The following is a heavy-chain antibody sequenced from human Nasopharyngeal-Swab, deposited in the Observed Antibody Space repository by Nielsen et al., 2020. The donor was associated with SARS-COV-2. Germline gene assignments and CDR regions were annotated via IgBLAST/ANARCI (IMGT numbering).Heavy chain of an antibody. CDR3: ATGSAAARRNWFDP. CDR1: GGTFSSYA. J-gene: IGHJ5*02. CDR2: IIPILGIA. D-gene: IGHD6-13*01. V-gene: IGHV1-69*04. Sequence: SVKVSCKASGGTFSSYAISWVRQAPGQGLEWMGRIIPILGIANYAQKFQGRVTITADKSTSTAYMELSSLRSEDTAVYYCATGSAAARRNWFDPWGQGTPVTVSS.